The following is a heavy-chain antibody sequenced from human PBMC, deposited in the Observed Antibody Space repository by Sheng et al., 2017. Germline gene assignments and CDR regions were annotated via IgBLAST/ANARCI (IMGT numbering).Heavy chain of an antibody. Sequence: QVQLVQSGAEVKKPGSSVKVSCKASGGTFSSYAISWVRQAPGQGLEWMGGIIPMFGTTNYAQKFQGRVTITTDESTSTAYMELSSLRSEDTAVYYCAGPAQMYSSSTFFPYYYYYYMDVWGKGTTVTVSS. J-gene: IGHJ6*03. D-gene: IGHD6-6*01. CDR2: IIPMFGTT. CDR1: GGTFSSYA. V-gene: IGHV1-69*05. CDR3: AGPAQMYSSSTFFPYYYYYYMDV.